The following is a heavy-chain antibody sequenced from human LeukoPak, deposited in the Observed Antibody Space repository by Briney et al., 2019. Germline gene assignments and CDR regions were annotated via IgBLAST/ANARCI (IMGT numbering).Heavy chain of an antibody. CDR1: GGSISSYY. Sequence: MPSETLSLTCTVSGGSISSYYWSWIRQPAGKGREWLGRIYTRGGTNYYPSLERRVTMSVDKTKNQFSLRLRSVTAADTAVYYCAREEQLVRGSYHYYYYMDVWGKGATVTVSS. V-gene: IGHV4-4*07. J-gene: IGHJ6*03. CDR2: IYTRGGT. CDR3: AREEQLVRGSYHYYYYMDV. D-gene: IGHD6-13*01.